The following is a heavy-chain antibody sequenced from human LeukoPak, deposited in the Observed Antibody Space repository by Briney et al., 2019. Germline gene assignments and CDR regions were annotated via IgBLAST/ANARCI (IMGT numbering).Heavy chain of an antibody. CDR3: AKDLDDILSGYWGMDV. Sequence: GGSLRLSCAASGFTFDNCAMNWVRPAPGKGLEGVSNISGTGSRIYYADSVKGRFIISRDNSKNTFYLQMNSLRAEDTALYHCAKDLDDILSGYWGMDVWGQGTTVTVSS. J-gene: IGHJ6*02. CDR1: GFTFDNCA. V-gene: IGHV3-23*01. D-gene: IGHD3-9*01. CDR2: ISGTGSRI.